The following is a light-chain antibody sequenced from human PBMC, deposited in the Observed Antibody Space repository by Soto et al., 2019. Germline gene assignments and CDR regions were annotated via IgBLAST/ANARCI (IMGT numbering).Light chain of an antibody. J-gene: IGLJ1*01. CDR3: GTWDSSLSAHV. Sequence: QTVVTQPPSVSAAPGQKVTISCSGSSSNIENNYVSWYQQLPGTAPKLLIYDNNNRPSGIPDRFSGSKSGTSATLGITGLQTGDEADFYCGTWDSSLSAHVFGTGTKVTVL. CDR1: SSNIENNY. V-gene: IGLV1-51*01. CDR2: DNN.